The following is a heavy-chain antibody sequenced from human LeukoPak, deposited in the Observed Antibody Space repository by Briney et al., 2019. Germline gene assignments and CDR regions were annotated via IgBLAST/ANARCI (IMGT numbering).Heavy chain of an antibody. CDR3: ARDGGLTMVRGVPPFDY. D-gene: IGHD3-10*01. CDR1: GFTFSSYG. V-gene: IGHV3-33*01. J-gene: IGHJ4*02. Sequence: GRSLRLSCEASGFTFSSYGMHWVRQAPGKGLEWVAVIWYDGSNKYYADSVKGRFTISRDNSKNTLYLQMNSLRAEDTAVYYCARDGGLTMVRGVPPFDYWGQGTLVTVSS. CDR2: IWYDGSNK.